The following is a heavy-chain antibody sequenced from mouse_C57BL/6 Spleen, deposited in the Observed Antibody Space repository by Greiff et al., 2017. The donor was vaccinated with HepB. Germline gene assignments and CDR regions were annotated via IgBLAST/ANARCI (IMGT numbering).Heavy chain of an antibody. D-gene: IGHD1-1*01. J-gene: IGHJ2*01. Sequence: QVQLQQSGAELARPGASVKMSCKASGYTFTSYTMHWVKQRPGQGLEWIGYINPSSGYTKYNQKFKDKATLYADKSSNTAYMQLRRLTSEDSAVYYCARKASYYGSSYDNGYWGQGTTLTVSS. CDR1: GYTFTSYT. CDR2: INPSSGYT. V-gene: IGHV1-4*01. CDR3: ARKASYYGSSYDNGY.